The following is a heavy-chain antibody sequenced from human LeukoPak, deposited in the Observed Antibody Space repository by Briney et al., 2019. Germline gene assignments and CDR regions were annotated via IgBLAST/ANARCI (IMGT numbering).Heavy chain of an antibody. CDR3: ARDEWELTTPPD. CDR2: ISAYNGNT. CDR1: GYTFTGYG. J-gene: IGHJ4*02. V-gene: IGHV1-18*01. D-gene: IGHD1-26*01. Sequence: ASVKVSCKASGYTFTGYGISWVRQAPGQGLEWMGWISAYNGNTNYAQKLQGRVTMTTDTSTSTAYMELRSLRSDDTAVYYCARDEWELTTPPDWGQGTLVTVSS.